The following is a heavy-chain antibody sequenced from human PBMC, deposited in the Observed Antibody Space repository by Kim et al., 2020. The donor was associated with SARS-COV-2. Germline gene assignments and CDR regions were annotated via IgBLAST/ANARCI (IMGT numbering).Heavy chain of an antibody. CDR3: AKAPYGSGYYFDY. Sequence: YADSVKGRFTSARDNAKNSLYLKMSSLRAEDTALYYCAKAPYGSGYYFDYWGQGALVTVSS. D-gene: IGHD3-10*01. J-gene: IGHJ4*02. V-gene: IGHV3-9*01.